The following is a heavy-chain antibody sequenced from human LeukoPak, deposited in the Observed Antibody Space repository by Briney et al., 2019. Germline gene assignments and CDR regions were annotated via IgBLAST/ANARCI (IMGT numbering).Heavy chain of an antibody. CDR1: GGSTSNYY. CDR3: AREHMVRGVINR. J-gene: IGHJ4*02. Sequence: SETLSPTCTHPGGSTSNYYWSWIRHPARERLEWLWRIYSSGSSNYNPVLESRVTVSVDTSKNQFSLKLSSVTAANTAVYYCAREHMVRGVINRWGQGALVTVSS. D-gene: IGHD3-10*01. CDR2: IYSSGSS. V-gene: IGHV4-4*07.